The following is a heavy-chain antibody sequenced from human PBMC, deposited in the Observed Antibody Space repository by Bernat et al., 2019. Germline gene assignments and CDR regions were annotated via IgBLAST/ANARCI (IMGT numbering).Heavy chain of an antibody. D-gene: IGHD3-16*01. CDR1: GFSFSSYS. Sequence: EVQLVESGGDLVQPGGSLRLSCSASGFSFSSYSMHWVRQTPGRGLQYGSQIGRNGEGAYYADSVKGRFTISRDNSENTLFLQMSSLRIEDTGIYHCGRDLHVAPEDWGQGTLVIVSS. V-gene: IGHV3-64D*06. CDR2: IGRNGEGA. J-gene: IGHJ1*01. CDR3: GRDLHVAPED.